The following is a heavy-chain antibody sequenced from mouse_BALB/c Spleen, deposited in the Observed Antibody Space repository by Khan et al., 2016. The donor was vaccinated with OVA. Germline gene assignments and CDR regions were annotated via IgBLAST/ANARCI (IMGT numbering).Heavy chain of an antibody. D-gene: IGHD2-1*01. Sequence: QVQLQQPGAELVNPGASVNLSCKASGYTLTSYWMHWVKQRPGQGLEWIGEINPSNGRTNYNEKFKSKATLTVDKSSSTAYMQLSSPTSEDSAVYYCARLLINFDYWGQGTTFTVSS. CDR3: ARLLINFDY. V-gene: IGHV1S81*02. CDR1: GYTLTSYW. J-gene: IGHJ2*01. CDR2: INPSNGRT.